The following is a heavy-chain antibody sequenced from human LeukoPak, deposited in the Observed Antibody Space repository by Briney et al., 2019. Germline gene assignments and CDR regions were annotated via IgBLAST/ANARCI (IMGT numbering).Heavy chain of an antibody. V-gene: IGHV3-7*05. J-gene: IGHJ4*02. CDR1: GFTFSSYW. CDR3: AKDTGQWPIRTFDY. Sequence: GGSLRLSCAAPGFTFSSYWMNWVRQAPGKGLEWVANIKQDGSEKYYVDSVKGRFTISRDNAKSSLYLQMSSLRAEDTAVYYCAKDTGQWPIRTFDYWGQGTLVTVSS. D-gene: IGHD6-19*01. CDR2: IKQDGSEK.